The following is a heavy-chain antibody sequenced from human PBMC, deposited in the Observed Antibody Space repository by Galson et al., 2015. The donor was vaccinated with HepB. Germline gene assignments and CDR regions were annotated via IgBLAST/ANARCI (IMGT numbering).Heavy chain of an antibody. D-gene: IGHD1-26*01. CDR3: ARGGGSYYPADY. J-gene: IGHJ4*02. CDR2: ISSSSSYI. Sequence: SLRLSCAASGFTFSSYSMNWVRQAPGKGLEWVSSISSSSSYIYYADSVKGRSTISRDNAKNSLYLQMNSLRAEDTAVYYCARGGGSYYPADYWGQGTLVTVSS. V-gene: IGHV3-21*01. CDR1: GFTFSSYS.